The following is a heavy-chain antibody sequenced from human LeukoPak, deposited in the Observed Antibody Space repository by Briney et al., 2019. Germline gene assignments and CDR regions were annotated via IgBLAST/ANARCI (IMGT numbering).Heavy chain of an antibody. CDR1: GFTFSSYA. D-gene: IGHD3-10*01. CDR2: ISGSGGST. CDR3: ARAPIWFGYYYYMDV. V-gene: IGHV3-23*01. J-gene: IGHJ6*03. Sequence: GGSLRLSCAASGFTFSSYAMSWVRQAPGKGLEWVSAISGSGGSTYYADSVKGRFTISRDNSKNTLYLQMNSLRAEDTAVYYCARAPIWFGYYYYMDVWGKGTTVTISS.